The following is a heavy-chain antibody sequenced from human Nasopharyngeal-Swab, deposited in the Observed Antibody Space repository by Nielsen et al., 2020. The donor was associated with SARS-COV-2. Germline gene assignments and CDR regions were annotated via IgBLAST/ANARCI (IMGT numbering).Heavy chain of an antibody. CDR1: GYTFTTHT. V-gene: IGHV1-3*01. Sequence: ASVKVSCKASGYTFTTHTLHWVRQAPGDRLEWMGWINAGNGDTKYSQKFQDRVTITWDTSANTAYMELSGLRSEDTAVFYCARQSRTAFFEYYYYMDVWGKGTTVTVSS. CDR3: ARQSRTAFFEYYYYMDV. J-gene: IGHJ6*03. CDR2: INAGNGDT. D-gene: IGHD2-21*02.